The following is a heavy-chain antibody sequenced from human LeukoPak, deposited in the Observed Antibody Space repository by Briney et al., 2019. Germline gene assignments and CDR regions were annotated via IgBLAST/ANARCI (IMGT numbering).Heavy chain of an antibody. Sequence: GRSLRLSCAASGFTFSSYGMHWVRQAPGKGLEWVAVISYDGSNKYYADSVKGRFTISRDSSKNTLYLQMNSLRAEDTAVYYCAKGYSGSYYYYYGMDVWGQGTTVTVSS. CDR1: GFTFSSYG. V-gene: IGHV3-30*18. CDR3: AKGYSGSYYYYYGMDV. CDR2: ISYDGSNK. D-gene: IGHD1-26*01. J-gene: IGHJ6*02.